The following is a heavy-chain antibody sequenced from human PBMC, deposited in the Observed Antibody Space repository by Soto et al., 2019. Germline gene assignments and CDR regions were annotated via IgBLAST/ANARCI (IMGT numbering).Heavy chain of an antibody. CDR3: ARDWEQQLVLPWFDP. CDR1: GFTFSSYG. D-gene: IGHD6-13*01. J-gene: IGHJ5*02. V-gene: IGHV3-33*01. CDR2: IWNDGSNK. Sequence: QVQLVESGGGVVQPGRSLRLSCAASGFTFSSYGMHWVRQAPGKGLEWVAVIWNDGSNKYYADSVKGRFTISRDNSKNTLYLQMNSLRAEDTAVYYCARDWEQQLVLPWFDPWGQGTLFTVSS.